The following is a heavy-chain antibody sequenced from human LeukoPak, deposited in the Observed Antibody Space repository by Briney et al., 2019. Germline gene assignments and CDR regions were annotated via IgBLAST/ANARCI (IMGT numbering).Heavy chain of an antibody. CDR2: ISYDGSNK. Sequence: GGPLRLSCAASGFTFSGYYMSWIRQAPGKGLEWVAVISYDGSNKYYADSVKGRFTISRDNSKNTLYLQMNSLRAEDTAVYYCARDSEIDYYYDSSGYYYGMDVWGQGTTVTVSS. CDR3: ARDSEIDYYYDSSGYYYGMDV. J-gene: IGHJ6*02. V-gene: IGHV3-30-3*01. CDR1: GFTFSGYY. D-gene: IGHD3-22*01.